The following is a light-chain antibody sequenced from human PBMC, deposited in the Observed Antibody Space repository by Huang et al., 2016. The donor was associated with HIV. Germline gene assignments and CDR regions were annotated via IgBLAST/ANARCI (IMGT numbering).Light chain of an antibody. J-gene: IGKJ4*01. CDR2: KAS. Sequence: DIQMTQSPSTLSASVGERVTITCRASQSISSWLAWYQQKPGKAPKLLIYKASNLESGVPSRLSGSGSGTEFTLTISSLQPDDFATYYCQQYNSYPLTFGGGTKVQIK. CDR3: QQYNSYPLT. CDR1: QSISSW. V-gene: IGKV1-5*03.